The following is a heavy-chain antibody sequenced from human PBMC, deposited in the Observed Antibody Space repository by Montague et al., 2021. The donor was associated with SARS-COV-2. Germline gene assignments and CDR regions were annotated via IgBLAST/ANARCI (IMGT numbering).Heavy chain of an antibody. CDR1: GFTVSSNY. D-gene: IGHD5-12*01. Sequence: SLSLSCAASGFTVSSNYMSWVRQAPGKGLEWVSVIYSGGSTYYADSVKGRFTISRHNSKNTLYLQMNSLRAEDTAVYYCARRRWLTDNWYFDLWGCGTLVTVSS. CDR2: IYSGGST. V-gene: IGHV3-53*04. J-gene: IGHJ2*01. CDR3: ARRRWLTDNWYFDL.